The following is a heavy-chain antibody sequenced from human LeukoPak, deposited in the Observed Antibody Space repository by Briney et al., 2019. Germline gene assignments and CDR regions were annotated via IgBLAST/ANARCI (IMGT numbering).Heavy chain of an antibody. Sequence: ASVKVSCKAYGYTFTGHYIHWVRQAPGQGLEWMGWINPNSGGTNYAQKFQGRVTMTRDTSISTAYMELSRLRSDDTAVYYCARGALTLFDYWGQGTLVTVSS. CDR3: ARGALTLFDY. CDR1: GYTFTGHY. J-gene: IGHJ4*02. V-gene: IGHV1-2*02. CDR2: INPNSGGT.